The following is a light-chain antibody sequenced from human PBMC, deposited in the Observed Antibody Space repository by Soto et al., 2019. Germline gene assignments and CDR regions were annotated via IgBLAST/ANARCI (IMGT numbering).Light chain of an antibody. CDR3: QQYGSSPRT. CDR1: QSVSSNY. J-gene: IGKJ1*01. V-gene: IGKV3-20*01. Sequence: EILLTQSPGTLSLSPGERATVSCRASQSVSSNYLAWYQQKPGQAPRLLISGASSRATGIPDRFSGSGSGTHITLTISRLEPEDFAVYYCQQYGSSPRTFGQGTKVEIK. CDR2: GAS.